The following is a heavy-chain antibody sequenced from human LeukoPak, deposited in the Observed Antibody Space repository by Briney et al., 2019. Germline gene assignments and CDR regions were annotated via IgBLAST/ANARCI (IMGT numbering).Heavy chain of an antibody. J-gene: IGHJ4*02. CDR3: ARDHYDSSGMGPDY. D-gene: IGHD3-22*01. V-gene: IGHV3-21*01. CDR2: ISSSSSYI. CDR1: GFTFSSYS. Sequence: GGSLRLSCAASGFTFSSYSMNWVRQAPGKGLEWVSSISSSSSYIYYADSVKGRFTIPRDNAKNSLYLQMNSLRAEDTAVYYCARDHYDSSGMGPDYWGQGTLVTVSS.